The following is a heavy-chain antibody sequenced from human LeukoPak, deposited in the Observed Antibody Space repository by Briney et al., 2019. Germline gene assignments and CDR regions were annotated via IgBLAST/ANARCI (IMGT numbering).Heavy chain of an antibody. V-gene: IGHV3-23*01. J-gene: IGHJ6*02. D-gene: IGHD3-10*02. CDR1: GFTFSSIA. CDR3: GKDLHYYVAMDV. Sequence: GGSLRLSCAASGFTFSSIAMTWVRQAPGKGLEWVSTIRSNGETTYNADSVKGRFTISRDNSKKTLYLQLNSLRVEDTALYYCGKDLHYYVAMDVWGQGTTVTVSS. CDR2: IRSNGETT.